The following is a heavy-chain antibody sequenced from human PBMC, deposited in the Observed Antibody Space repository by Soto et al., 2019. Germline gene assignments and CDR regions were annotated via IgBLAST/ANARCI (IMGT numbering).Heavy chain of an antibody. Sequence: QGQLVESGGGVVQPGTSLRLSCEASGFIFSRYGMHWVRQAPGKGLEWLAVISYDGSNKYYAESVKGRFIISRDKSENTLYLQMNSLRAEDTAVYYCAKDLGSGKPYYYYAMDVWGQGTTVTVSS. CDR1: GFIFSRYG. V-gene: IGHV3-30*18. J-gene: IGHJ6*02. CDR3: AKDLGSGKPYYYYAMDV. CDR2: ISYDGSNK. D-gene: IGHD3-10*01.